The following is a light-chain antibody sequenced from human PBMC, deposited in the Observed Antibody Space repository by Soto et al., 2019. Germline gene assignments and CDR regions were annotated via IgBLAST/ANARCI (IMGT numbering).Light chain of an antibody. CDR3: QQYNNWPPLT. CDR2: GVS. V-gene: IGKV3D-15*01. J-gene: IGKJ4*01. Sequence: EIVLTQSPGTLSLSPGEKATLSCRASQSVGDTFLSWYQQKPGLAPRLLIYGVSNRATGIPDRFSGSGSGTEFTLTISSLQSEDFAVYYCQQYNNWPPLTFGGGTKVEIK. CDR1: QSVGDT.